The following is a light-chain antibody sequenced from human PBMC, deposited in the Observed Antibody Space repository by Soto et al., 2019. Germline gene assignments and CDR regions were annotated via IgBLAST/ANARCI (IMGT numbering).Light chain of an antibody. V-gene: IGLV1-51*01. CDR1: SSNIGNNY. Sequence: QSVLTQPPSVSAAPGQRVTISCSGSSSNIGNNYVSWYQQLPGTAPKLLIFDNNRRPSGIPDRFSGSKSGTSATLGITGLQTGDEADYYCGTLDSSLRAALFGGGTKLTVL. CDR3: GTLDSSLRAAL. CDR2: DNN. J-gene: IGLJ2*01.